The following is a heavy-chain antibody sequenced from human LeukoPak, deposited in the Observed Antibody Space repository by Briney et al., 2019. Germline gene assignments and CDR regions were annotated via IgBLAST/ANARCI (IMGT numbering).Heavy chain of an antibody. V-gene: IGHV3-23*01. CDR2: ISGSGGST. CDR1: GFTFSSYA. D-gene: IGHD4-17*01. CDR3: AKDLDAQGDYGDYTPFDY. Sequence: GGSLRLSCAASGFTFSSYAMSWVRQAPGKGLEWVSAISGSGGSTYYADSVKGGFTISRDNSKNTLYLQMNSLRAEDTAVYYCAKDLDAQGDYGDYTPFDYWGQGTLVTVSS. J-gene: IGHJ4*02.